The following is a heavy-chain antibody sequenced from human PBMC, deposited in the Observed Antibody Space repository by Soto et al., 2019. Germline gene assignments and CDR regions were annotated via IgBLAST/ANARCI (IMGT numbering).Heavy chain of an antibody. J-gene: IGHJ4*02. CDR3: ASMGAKNSQWLPPDY. CDR1: GFTFSSYG. D-gene: IGHD6-19*01. Sequence: GGSLRLSCAASGFTFSSYGMHWVRQAPGKGLEWVAVIWYDGSNKYYEDSVKGRFTISRDNSKNTLYLQMNSLRAEDTAVYYCASMGAKNSQWLPPDYWGQGTLVTVSS. CDR2: IWYDGSNK. V-gene: IGHV3-33*01.